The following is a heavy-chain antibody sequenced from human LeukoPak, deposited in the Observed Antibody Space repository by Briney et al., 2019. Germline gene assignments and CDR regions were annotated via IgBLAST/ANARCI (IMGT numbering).Heavy chain of an antibody. CDR2: ISGDGATT. CDR3: AKDNQRGGFQH. CDR1: GFSFDDNA. D-gene: IGHD3-16*01. Sequence: PGGSLRLSCAASGFSFDDNAMYWVRQAPGKGPEWVSLISGDGATTYYADSVKGRFNVSRDNSKSSLYLQTNSLRSEDSALYYCAKDNQRGGFQHWGQGTLVTVSS. J-gene: IGHJ1*01. V-gene: IGHV3-43*02.